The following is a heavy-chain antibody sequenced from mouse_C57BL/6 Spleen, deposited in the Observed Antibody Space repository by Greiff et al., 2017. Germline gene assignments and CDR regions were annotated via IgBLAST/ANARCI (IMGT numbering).Heavy chain of an antibody. CDR1: GYTFTDYY. D-gene: IGHD1-1*01. CDR2: INPNNGVT. CDR3: ARRDYCSRESPFAY. Sequence: VEPGASVKISCKASGYTFTDYYMNWVKQSHGKSLEWIGDINPNNGVTSYNQKFKGKATLTVDKSSSTAYMELRSLTSEYSAVYYCARRDYCSRESPFAYWGQGTLVTVSA. V-gene: IGHV1-26*01. J-gene: IGHJ3*01.